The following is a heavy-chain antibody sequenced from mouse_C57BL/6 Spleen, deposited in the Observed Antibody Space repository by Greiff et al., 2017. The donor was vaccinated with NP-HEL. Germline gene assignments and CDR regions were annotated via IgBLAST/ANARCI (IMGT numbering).Heavy chain of an antibody. V-gene: IGHV1-5*01. CDR2: IYPGNSDT. CDR3: TRLTTVEGGYFDY. Sequence: VQLQQSGTVLARPGASVKMSCKTSGYTFTSYWMHWVKQRPGQGLEWIGAIYPGNSDTSYNQKFKGKAKLTAVTSASTAYMELSSLTNEDSAVYYCTRLTTVEGGYFDYWGQGTTLTVSS. CDR1: GYTFTSYW. D-gene: IGHD1-1*01. J-gene: IGHJ2*01.